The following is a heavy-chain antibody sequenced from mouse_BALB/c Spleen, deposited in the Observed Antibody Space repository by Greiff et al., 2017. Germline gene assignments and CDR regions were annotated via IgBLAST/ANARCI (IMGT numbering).Heavy chain of an antibody. J-gene: IGHJ4*01. CDR1: GYTFSSYW. V-gene: IGHV1-9*01. CDR2: ILPGSGST. Sequence: QVQLQQSGAELMKPGASVKISCKATGYTFSSYWIEWVKQRPGHGLEWIGEILPGSGSTNYNEKFKGKATLTADTSSNTAYMQLSSLTSEDSAVYYCARGGGQRAMDYWGQGTSVTVSA. CDR3: ARGGGQRAMDY.